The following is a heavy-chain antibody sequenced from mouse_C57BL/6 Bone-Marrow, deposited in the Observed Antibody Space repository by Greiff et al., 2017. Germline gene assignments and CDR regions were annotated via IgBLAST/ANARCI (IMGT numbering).Heavy chain of an antibody. CDR2: IYPGSGNT. Sequence: VNVVESGAELVRPGASVKLSCKASGYTFTDYYINWVKQRPGQGLEWIARIYPGSGNTYYNEKFKGKATLTAEKSSSTAYMQLSSLTSEDSAVYFCARSLPLYYGSSYGAMDYWGQGTSVTVSS. J-gene: IGHJ4*01. D-gene: IGHD1-1*01. CDR3: ARSLPLYYGSSYGAMDY. V-gene: IGHV1-76*01. CDR1: GYTFTDYY.